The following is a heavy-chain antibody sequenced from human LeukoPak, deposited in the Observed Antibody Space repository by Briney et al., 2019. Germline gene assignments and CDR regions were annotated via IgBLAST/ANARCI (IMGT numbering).Heavy chain of an antibody. D-gene: IGHD1/OR15-1a*01. CDR3: AKQGFGC. CDR2: LYTGGDT. CDR1: GFSVSAHY. Sequence: PGGSLRLSCAVSGFSVSAHYMSWVRQAPGKGLECVSFLYTGGDTYYADSVKGRFTISRDNSKNTMYLQMNSLRAEDTAVYYCAKQGFGCWGQGTLVTVSS. J-gene: IGHJ4*02. V-gene: IGHV3-53*01.